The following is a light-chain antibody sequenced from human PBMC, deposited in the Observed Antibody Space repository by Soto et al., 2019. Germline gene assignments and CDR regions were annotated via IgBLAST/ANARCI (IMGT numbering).Light chain of an antibody. CDR2: AAS. CDR3: QQSYKTPHT. Sequence: DIQMTQSPSSLSASVGDRVTITCRASQGVSAYLLWYQQRQGRAPTLLIYAASNLLSGVPSRFSGSGSGTNFTRSINSLQHEDFATSYCQQSYKTPHTCGQGTKLETK. V-gene: IGKV1-39*01. J-gene: IGKJ2*01. CDR1: QGVSAY.